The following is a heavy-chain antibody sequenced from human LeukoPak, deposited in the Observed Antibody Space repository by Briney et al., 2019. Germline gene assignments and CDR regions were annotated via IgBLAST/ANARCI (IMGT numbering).Heavy chain of an antibody. Sequence: SETLSLTCAVSGGSISSGGYSWSWIRQPPGKGLEWIGYIYHSGSTYYNPSLKSRVTISVDRSKNQFSLKLSSVTAADTAVYYCARGSDFWSGYYWFDPWGQGTLVTVSS. V-gene: IGHV4-30-2*01. D-gene: IGHD3-3*01. J-gene: IGHJ5*02. CDR2: IYHSGST. CDR1: GGSISSGGYS. CDR3: ARGSDFWSGYYWFDP.